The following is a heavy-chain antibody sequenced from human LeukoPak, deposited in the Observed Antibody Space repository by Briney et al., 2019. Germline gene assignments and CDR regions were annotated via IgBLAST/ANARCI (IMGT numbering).Heavy chain of an antibody. D-gene: IGHD2-15*01. Sequence: SVKGSCKASGGTFSSYAISWVRPAPGQGLEWMGRIIPIFGTANYAQKFQGRVTITTDESTSTAYMELSSQRSEDTAVYYCARGRSGLDDYWGQGTLVTVSS. J-gene: IGHJ4*02. CDR3: ARGRSGLDDY. CDR2: IIPIFGTA. CDR1: GGTFSSYA. V-gene: IGHV1-69*05.